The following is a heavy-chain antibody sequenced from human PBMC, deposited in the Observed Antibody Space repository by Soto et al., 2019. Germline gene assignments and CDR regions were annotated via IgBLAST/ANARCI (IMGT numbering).Heavy chain of an antibody. D-gene: IGHD1-26*01. V-gene: IGHV3-53*01. Sequence: GGSPRLSCAASGFTVSSSYLTWVRQAPGKGLEWVAILYTGTDTVYADSVKGRFTISRDSSKNTLYLQMHSLRAEDTAMYFCARSRHTGTYSGRFLDYWGQGSLVTVSS. CDR3: ARSRHTGTYSGRFLDY. J-gene: IGHJ4*02. CDR1: GFTVSSSY. CDR2: LYTGTDT.